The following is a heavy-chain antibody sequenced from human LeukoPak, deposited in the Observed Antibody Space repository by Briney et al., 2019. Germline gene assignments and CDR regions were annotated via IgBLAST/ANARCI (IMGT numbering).Heavy chain of an antibody. V-gene: IGHV3-48*03. J-gene: IGHJ4*02. D-gene: IGHD5-12*01. CDR3: ARVRVATIFDY. CDR2: ISSSAGTI. Sequence: GGSLGLSCAASGFTFSSYEMNWVRQAPGKGLEWVSYISSSAGTIYYADSVKGRFTISRDNAKNSLYLQMNSLRAEDTAVYYCARVRVATIFDYWGQGTLVTVSS. CDR1: GFTFSSYE.